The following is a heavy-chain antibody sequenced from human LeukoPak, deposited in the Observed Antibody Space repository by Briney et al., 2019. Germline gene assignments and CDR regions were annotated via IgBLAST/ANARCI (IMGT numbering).Heavy chain of an antibody. Sequence: EASVKVSCKASGYTFTSYAISWVRQAPGQGLEWMGWISAYNGNTNYAQKLQGRVTMTTDTSTSTASMELRSLRSDDTAVYYCARLPWRPQLWFGELFDYWGQGTLVTVSS. CDR1: GYTFTSYA. J-gene: IGHJ4*02. V-gene: IGHV1-18*01. D-gene: IGHD3-10*01. CDR3: ARLPWRPQLWFGELFDY. CDR2: ISAYNGNT.